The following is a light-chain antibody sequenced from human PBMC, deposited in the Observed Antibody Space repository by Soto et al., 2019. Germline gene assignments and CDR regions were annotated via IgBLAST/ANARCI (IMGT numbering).Light chain of an antibody. CDR2: GAS. V-gene: IGKV3-15*01. J-gene: IGKJ1*01. CDR3: QQYNNWPRT. CDR1: QSVSSN. Sequence: EIVMTQSPATLSVSPGERATLSCRASQSVSSNLAWYQQKPGQATRLLIYGASTRATGMPARFSGSGSGTEFTLTISSLQSEDFAVYCCQQYNNWPRTFGQGTKVEIK.